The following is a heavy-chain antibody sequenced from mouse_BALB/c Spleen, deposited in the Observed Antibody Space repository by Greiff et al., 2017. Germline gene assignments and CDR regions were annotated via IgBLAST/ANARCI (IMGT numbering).Heavy chain of an antibody. D-gene: IGHD1-1*01. J-gene: IGHJ4*01. CDR1: GYAFSSYW. CDR3: ARKIGSSYLRSMDY. Sequence: QVQLKQSGAELVRPGSSVKLSCTASGYAFSSYWMNWVQQRPGQGLEWIGQIYPGDGDTNYHGKFKGKATLTADKSSSTAYMQLSSLTSEDSAVYFCARKIGSSYLRSMDYWGQGTSVTVSA. CDR2: IYPGDGDT. V-gene: IGHV1-80*01.